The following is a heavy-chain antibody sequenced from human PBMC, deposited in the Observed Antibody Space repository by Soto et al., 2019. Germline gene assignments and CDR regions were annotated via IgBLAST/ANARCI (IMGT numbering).Heavy chain of an antibody. CDR2: IIPIFGTA. J-gene: IGHJ6*02. D-gene: IGHD3-22*01. Sequence: QVQLVQSGAEVKKPGSSVKVSCKASGGTFGSYAISWVRQAPGQGLEWMGGIIPIFGTANYAQKFQGRVTITADESTSTAYMELSSLRSEDTAVYYCARVGYYYDSSGSYYYGMDVWGQGTTVTVSS. V-gene: IGHV1-69*01. CDR3: ARVGYYYDSSGSYYYGMDV. CDR1: GGTFGSYA.